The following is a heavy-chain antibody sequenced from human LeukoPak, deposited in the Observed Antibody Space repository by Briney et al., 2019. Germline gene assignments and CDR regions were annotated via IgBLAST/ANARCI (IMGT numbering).Heavy chain of an antibody. CDR1: GYSISSGYY. J-gene: IGHJ4*02. CDR3: ARTAAAGTLRDY. V-gene: IGHV4-38-2*02. D-gene: IGHD6-13*01. CDR2: IYHSGST. Sequence: SETLSLTCTVSGYSISSGYYWGWIRQPPGKGQEWIGSIYHSGSTYYNPTLKSRVTISVDTSKNQFSLKLSSVTAADTAVYYCARTAAAGTLRDYWGQGTLVTVSS.